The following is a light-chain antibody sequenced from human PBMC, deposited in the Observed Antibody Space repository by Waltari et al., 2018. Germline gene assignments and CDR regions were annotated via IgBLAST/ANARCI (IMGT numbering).Light chain of an antibody. J-gene: IGKJ1*01. CDR1: QSVSSN. CDR3: QQYHNWPRT. Sequence: EIVMTQSPATLSVSPGERATLSCRASQSVSSNLAWYQQKPGQAPRLLIDEASTRATGIPARFSGSGSGTEFTLTISSMQSEDFAVYYCQQYHNWPRTFGQGTKVELK. CDR2: EAS. V-gene: IGKV3-15*01.